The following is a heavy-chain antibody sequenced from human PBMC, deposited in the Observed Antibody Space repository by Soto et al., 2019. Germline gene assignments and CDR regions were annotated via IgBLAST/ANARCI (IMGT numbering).Heavy chain of an antibody. D-gene: IGHD3-16*02. CDR3: ARDRGGGTFGGVIVPGLFDY. V-gene: IGHV4-59*01. CDR1: GGSISSYY. J-gene: IGHJ4*02. CDR2: IYYSGST. Sequence: SETLSLTCTVSGGSISSYYWSWIRQPPGKGLEWIGYIYYSGSTNYNPSLKSRVTISVDTSKNQFSLKLSSVTAADTAVYYCARDRGGGTFGGVIVPGLFDYWGQGTLVTVSS.